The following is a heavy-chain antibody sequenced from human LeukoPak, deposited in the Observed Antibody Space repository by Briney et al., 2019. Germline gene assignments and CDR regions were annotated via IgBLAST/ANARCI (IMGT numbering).Heavy chain of an antibody. V-gene: IGHV3-48*01. CDR2: ISSSSSTI. J-gene: IGHJ4*02. Sequence: GGSLRLSCAASGFTFSSYSMNWVRQAPGKGLEWVSYISSSSSTIYYADSVKGRFTISRDNAKNSLYLQMNSLRAEDTAVYYCARIGSGAVADLDGPFDYWGQGTLVTVSS. CDR1: GFTFSSYS. D-gene: IGHD6-19*01. CDR3: ARIGSGAVADLDGPFDY.